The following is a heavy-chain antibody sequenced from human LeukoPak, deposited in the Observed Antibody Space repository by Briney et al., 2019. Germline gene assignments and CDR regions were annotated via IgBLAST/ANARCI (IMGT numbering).Heavy chain of an antibody. CDR1: GYSISSGYY. CDR2: ISGSGGST. CDR3: AKDVAAGPPDY. J-gene: IGHJ4*02. D-gene: IGHD6-6*01. V-gene: IGHV3-23*01. Sequence: ETLSPTCAVSGYSISSGYYWGWIRQPPGKGLEWVSAISGSGGSTYYADSVKGRFTISRDNSKNTLYLQMNSLRAEDTAVYYCAKDVAAGPPDYWGQGTLVTVSS.